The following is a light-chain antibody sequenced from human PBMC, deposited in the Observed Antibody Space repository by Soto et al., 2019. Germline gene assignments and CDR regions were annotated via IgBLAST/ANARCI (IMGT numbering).Light chain of an antibody. CDR3: QQYNKCPLT. CDR1: QSVSSN. J-gene: IGKJ4*01. V-gene: IGKV3-15*01. Sequence: EIVMTQSPATLSVSPGERATLSCRASQSVSSNLAWYQQKPRQAPRLLIYGISTRATGIPARFSGSGSGTEFTLTISSLQSEDFVVYYCQQYNKCPLTFGGGTKVEIK. CDR2: GIS.